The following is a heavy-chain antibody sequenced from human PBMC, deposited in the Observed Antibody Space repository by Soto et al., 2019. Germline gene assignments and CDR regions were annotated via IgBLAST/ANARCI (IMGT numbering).Heavy chain of an antibody. V-gene: IGHV3-74*01. CDR1: GFPLSISW. Sequence: GGSLRLSCATSGFPLSISWMHWVRQVPGKGLQWVSRITSDGSKTDYADSVKGRFTISRDNAGNMVYLQMNSLRADDTGLYHFAKDWFHCIDLWGQGT. CDR2: ITSDGSKT. J-gene: IGHJ4*02. CDR3: AKDWFHCIDL. D-gene: IGHD2-15*01.